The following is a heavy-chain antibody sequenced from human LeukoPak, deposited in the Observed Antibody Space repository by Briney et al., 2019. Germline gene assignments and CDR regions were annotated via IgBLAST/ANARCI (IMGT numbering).Heavy chain of an antibody. CDR2: INTNTGNP. V-gene: IGHV7-4-1*02. D-gene: IGHD2-15*01. J-gene: IGHJ5*02. CDR3: GRENPTIHCSGGSCYSPHWFDP. CDR1: GYTFISYA. Sequence: ASVKVSCKASGYTFISYAMNWVRQAPGQGLEWMGWINTNTGNPTYAQGFTGRFVFSLDTSVSTAYLQISSLETEDTAVYYCGRENPTIHCSGGSCYSPHWFDPWGQGTLVTVSS.